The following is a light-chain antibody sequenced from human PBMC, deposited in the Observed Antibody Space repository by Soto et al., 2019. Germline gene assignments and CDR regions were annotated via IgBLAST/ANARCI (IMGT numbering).Light chain of an antibody. V-gene: IGLV1-40*01. CDR2: HNN. J-gene: IGLJ3*02. Sequence: QSVLTQPPSVSGAPGQRVTISCTGSSSNIGADFDVHWYQHLPGTAPKLLISHNNNRPSGVPDRFSGAKSGTSASLAITGLQAAEDAVYYCQSRDSSLSSSWVFGGGTQLTVL. CDR1: SSNIGADFD. CDR3: QSRDSSLSSSWV.